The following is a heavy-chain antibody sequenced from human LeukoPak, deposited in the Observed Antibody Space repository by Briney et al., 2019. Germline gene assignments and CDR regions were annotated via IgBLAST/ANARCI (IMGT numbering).Heavy chain of an antibody. V-gene: IGHV4-34*01. CDR3: AREKQGYCSGGSCYSGWFDP. CDR1: GGSFSGYY. Sequence: PSETLSLTCAVYGGSFSGYYWSWIRQPPGKGLEWIGEINHSGSTNYNPSLKSRVTISVDTSKNQFSLKLSSVTAADTAVYYCAREKQGYCSGGSCYSGWFDPWGQGTLVTVSS. D-gene: IGHD2-15*01. J-gene: IGHJ5*02. CDR2: INHSGST.